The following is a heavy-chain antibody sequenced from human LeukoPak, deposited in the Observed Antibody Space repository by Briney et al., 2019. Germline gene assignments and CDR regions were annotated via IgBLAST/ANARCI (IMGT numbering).Heavy chain of an antibody. J-gene: IGHJ5*02. CDR2: IIPILGTA. Sequence: AASVKVSFKASGCTFSSYAISWVRQAPGQGLEWMGVIIPILGTANYAQKFQGRVTIPADESTSTAYMELSSLRSEDTAVYYCARVAAGKAAGPRVLGWFDPWGQGTLVTVSS. CDR3: ARVAAGKAAGPRVLGWFDP. D-gene: IGHD6-13*01. V-gene: IGHV1-69*01. CDR1: GCTFSSYA.